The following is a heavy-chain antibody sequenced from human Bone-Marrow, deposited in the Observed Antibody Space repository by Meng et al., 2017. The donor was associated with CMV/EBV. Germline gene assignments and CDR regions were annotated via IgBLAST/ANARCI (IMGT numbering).Heavy chain of an antibody. V-gene: IGHV4-59*01. CDR1: GGSISSYY. CDR3: ARGRGRGLEPYYYYGMDV. D-gene: IGHD3-3*01. Sequence: SETLSLTCTVSGGSISSYYWSWIRQPPGKGLEWIGYIYYSGSTNYNPSLKSRVTISVDTSKNQFSLKLSSVTAADTAVYYCARGRGRGLEPYYYYGMDVWGQGTTVTVSS. CDR2: IYYSGST. J-gene: IGHJ6*02.